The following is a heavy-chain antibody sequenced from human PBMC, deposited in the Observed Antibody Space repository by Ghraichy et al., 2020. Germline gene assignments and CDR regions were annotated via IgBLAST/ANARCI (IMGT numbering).Heavy chain of an antibody. D-gene: IGHD6-13*01. Sequence: RSLRLSCAASGFTFSTYSMHWVRQAPGKGLEWVAVTSHDGNSKYYAASVKGRFTISRDNSKNTLHLQMNSLRAEDTAVYYCARDIKSSSWSYYYYAMDVWGQGTTVTVSS. CDR2: TSHDGNSK. CDR1: GFTFSTYS. V-gene: IGHV3-30-3*01. J-gene: IGHJ6*02. CDR3: ARDIKSSSWSYYYYAMDV.